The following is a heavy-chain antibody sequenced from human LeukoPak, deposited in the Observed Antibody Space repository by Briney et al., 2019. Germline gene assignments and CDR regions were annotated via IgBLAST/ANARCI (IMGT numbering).Heavy chain of an antibody. Sequence: GGSLRLSCAASGFTFSSYAMSWVRQAPGKGLEWVSAISGSGGSTYYADSVKGRFTISRDNSKNTLYLQMNSLRAEDTAVYYCAKDYEGVRGVRIDYWGQGTQVTVSS. V-gene: IGHV3-23*01. CDR2: ISGSGGST. D-gene: IGHD3-10*01. J-gene: IGHJ4*02. CDR3: AKDYEGVRGVRIDY. CDR1: GFTFSSYA.